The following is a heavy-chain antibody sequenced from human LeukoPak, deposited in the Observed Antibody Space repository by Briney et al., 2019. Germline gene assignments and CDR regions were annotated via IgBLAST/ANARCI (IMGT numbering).Heavy chain of an antibody. Sequence: GGSLRLSCAASGFTFSDYYMSWIRQAPGKELEWVSYITTSGSTIYYADSVKGRFTISRDNAKNSLYLQMNSLRAEDTAVYYCASNLAGYSSSWTLGYWGQGTLVTVSS. V-gene: IGHV3-11*01. CDR3: ASNLAGYSSSWTLGY. CDR2: ITTSGSTI. J-gene: IGHJ4*02. D-gene: IGHD6-13*01. CDR1: GFTFSDYY.